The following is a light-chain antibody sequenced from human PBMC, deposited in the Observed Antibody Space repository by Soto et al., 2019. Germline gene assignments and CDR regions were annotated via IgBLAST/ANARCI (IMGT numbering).Light chain of an antibody. V-gene: IGLV2-14*01. CDR3: ISYASINTYV. Sequence: QSALTQPASGSGSPGQSSSISCTGTSSDVGGYDYVSWYQQHPGKAPKLMIYDVTNRPSGVSNRFSGSKSGNTASLTISGLQAEDEADYYCISYASINTYVFGTGTKVTVL. CDR1: SSDVGGYDY. J-gene: IGLJ1*01. CDR2: DVT.